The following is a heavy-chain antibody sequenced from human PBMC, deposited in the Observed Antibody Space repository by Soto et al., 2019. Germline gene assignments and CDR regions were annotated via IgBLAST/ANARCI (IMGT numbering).Heavy chain of an antibody. V-gene: IGHV4-31*03. D-gene: IGHD3-10*01. CDR3: ARVTYYYGSGSTYNWFDP. J-gene: IGHJ5*02. CDR1: GGSISSGGYY. Sequence: TSETLSLTCTVSGGSISSGGYYWSWIRQHPGKGLEWIGYIYYSGSTYYNPSLKSRVTISVDTSKNQFSLKLSSVTAADTAVYYCARVTYYYGSGSTYNWFDPWGQGTLVTVSS. CDR2: IYYSGST.